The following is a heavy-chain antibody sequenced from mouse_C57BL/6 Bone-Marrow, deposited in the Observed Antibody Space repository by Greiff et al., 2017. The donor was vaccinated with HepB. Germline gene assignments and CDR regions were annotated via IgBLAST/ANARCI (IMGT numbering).Heavy chain of an antibody. CDR3: ARNYSSLGSYFDF. J-gene: IGHJ1*03. V-gene: IGHV1-63*01. CDR2: IYPGGGYT. Sequence: VKLMQSGAELVRPGTSVKMSCKASGYTFTNYWIRWAKQRPGHGLEWIGEIYPGGGYTNYNEKFKGKATLTADKSSSTAYMQFSSLTSEDSAVFYCARNYSSLGSYFDFWGTGTTLTVSS. D-gene: IGHD2-5*01. CDR1: GYTFTNYW.